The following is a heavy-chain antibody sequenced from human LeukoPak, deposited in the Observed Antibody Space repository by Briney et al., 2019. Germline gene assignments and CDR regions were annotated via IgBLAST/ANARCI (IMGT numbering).Heavy chain of an antibody. J-gene: IGHJ5*02. V-gene: IGHV3-33*01. Sequence: AGRSLRLSCAASGFTFSSYGMHWVRQAPGKGLEWVAVIWYDGSNKYHADSVKGRFTISRDNSKNTLYLQMNSLRAEDTAVYYCARDPSYDYGDYAPQNWFDPWGQGTLVTVSS. CDR1: GFTFSSYG. D-gene: IGHD4-17*01. CDR3: ARDPSYDYGDYAPQNWFDP. CDR2: IWYDGSNK.